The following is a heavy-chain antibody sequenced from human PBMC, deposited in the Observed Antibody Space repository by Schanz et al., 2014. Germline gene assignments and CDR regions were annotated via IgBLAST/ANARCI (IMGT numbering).Heavy chain of an antibody. CDR2: ITGSGAT. V-gene: IGHV3-23*04. CDR1: GFTFRVFA. J-gene: IGHJ4*02. Sequence: EVQLVESGGALVQPGGSLRISCAASGFTFRVFAMNWVRQAPGKGLEWVSIITGSGATYYADSVKGRFTISRDNSKNTLYLQMNSLSAEDTAVYYCAKDHPSSGWPAFDVWGQGTQVTDSS. CDR3: AKDHPSSGWPAFDV. D-gene: IGHD6-19*01.